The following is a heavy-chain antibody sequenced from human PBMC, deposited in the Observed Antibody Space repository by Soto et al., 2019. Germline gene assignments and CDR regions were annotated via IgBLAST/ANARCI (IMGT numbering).Heavy chain of an antibody. D-gene: IGHD3-10*01. V-gene: IGHV4-34*01. CDR1: GGSFSGYY. CDR2: INHSGTT. J-gene: IGHJ5*02. CDR3: VRRTAGGSETYYNSWFDP. Sequence: NPSETLSLTCAVYGGSFSGYYWSWIRQPPGRGLEWIGEINHSGTTNNNPSLKSRVTISVDTSKNQFSLKVSSVTAAETAVYYCVRRTAGGSETYYNSWFDPWGQGTLVTVSS.